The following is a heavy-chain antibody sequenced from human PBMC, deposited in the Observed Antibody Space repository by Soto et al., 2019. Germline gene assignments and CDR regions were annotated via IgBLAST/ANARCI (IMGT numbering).Heavy chain of an antibody. D-gene: IGHD6-13*01. Sequence: QVHLQESGPGLVKPSGTLSLTCAVSGGSISSSNWWSWVRQPPGKGLEWIGEIYHSGSTNNNPSLKSRVTTSVDKSKNQFALKLSSVSAADTAVYYCAGERAAGYGMDVWGQGTTVTVSS. V-gene: IGHV4-4*02. CDR1: GGSISSSNW. J-gene: IGHJ6*02. CDR3: AGERAAGYGMDV. CDR2: IYHSGST.